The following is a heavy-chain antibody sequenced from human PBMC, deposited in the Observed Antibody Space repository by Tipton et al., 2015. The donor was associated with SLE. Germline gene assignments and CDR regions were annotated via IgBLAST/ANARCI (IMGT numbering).Heavy chain of an antibody. V-gene: IGHV4-59*12. J-gene: IGHJ1*01. D-gene: IGHD3-10*01. CDR3: ARGGPYYYGSGSSPAEYFQY. Sequence: LRLSCTVSAGSISSYYWSWIRQPPGKGLEWIGDIYYSGSTNYNPSLKSRVTIPIDTSKNHFSLKVNSVTAADTAVYYCARGGPYYYGSGSSPAEYFQYWGQGTLVTVSS. CDR1: AGSISSYY. CDR2: IYYSGST.